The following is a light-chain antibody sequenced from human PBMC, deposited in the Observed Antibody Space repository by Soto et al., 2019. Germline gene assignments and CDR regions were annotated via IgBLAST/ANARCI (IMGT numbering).Light chain of an antibody. CDR3: QQYDNLPLT. CDR2: DAS. J-gene: IGKJ4*01. V-gene: IGKV1-33*01. CDR1: QDIKNY. Sequence: DIQMTQSPCSLSASVGARVTITCQASQDIKNYLNWYQQKSGKAPKLLIYDASDLETGVPSRFSGSGSGTDFTFTINSLQPEDIATYYCQQYDNLPLTFGGGPKVDIK.